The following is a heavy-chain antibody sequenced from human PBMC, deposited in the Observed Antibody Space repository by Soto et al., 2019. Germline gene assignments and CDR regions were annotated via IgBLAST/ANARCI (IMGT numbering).Heavy chain of an antibody. CDR1: GFTFSSYG. CDR3: AKPKLTSRGRVPTHYYYYYYMDV. V-gene: IGHV3-30*18. D-gene: IGHD3-10*01. J-gene: IGHJ6*03. Sequence: GGSLRLSCAASGFTFSSYGMHWVRQAPGKGLEWVAVISYDGSNKYYADSVKGRFTISRDNSKNTLYLQMNSLRAEDTAVYYCAKPKLTSRGRVPTHYYYYYYMDVWGKGTTVTVSS. CDR2: ISYDGSNK.